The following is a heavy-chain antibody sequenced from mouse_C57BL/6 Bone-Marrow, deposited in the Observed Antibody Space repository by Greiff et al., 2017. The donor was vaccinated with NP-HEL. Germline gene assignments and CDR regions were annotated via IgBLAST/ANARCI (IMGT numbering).Heavy chain of an antibody. V-gene: IGHV1-50*01. D-gene: IGHD3-2*02. Sequence: VQLQQPGAELVKPGASVKLSCKASGYTFTSYWMQWVKQRPGQGLEWIGEIDPSDSYTNYNQKFKGKATLTVDTSSSTAYMQRSSLTSEDSAVYYCAREAQATAWFAYWGKGTLVTVSA. CDR2: IDPSDSYT. CDR1: GYTFTSYW. J-gene: IGHJ3*01. CDR3: AREAQATAWFAY.